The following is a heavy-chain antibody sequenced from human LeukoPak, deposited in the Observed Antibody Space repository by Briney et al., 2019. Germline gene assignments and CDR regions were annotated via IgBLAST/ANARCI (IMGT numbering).Heavy chain of an antibody. CDR3: AKAGYSFITWIDC. V-gene: IGHV3-43*01. Sequence: GGPLLLSCAAAGFNFDEYTRHWVRPPPGKGLEWVSLMSWDGGGTYYAGSVKGRFTISRDNSKNSLYLQMHSLRSEDTALYYCAKAGYSFITWIDCCGQGTLVTVSS. CDR1: GFNFDEYT. J-gene: IGHJ4*02. D-gene: IGHD5-18*01. CDR2: MSWDGGGT.